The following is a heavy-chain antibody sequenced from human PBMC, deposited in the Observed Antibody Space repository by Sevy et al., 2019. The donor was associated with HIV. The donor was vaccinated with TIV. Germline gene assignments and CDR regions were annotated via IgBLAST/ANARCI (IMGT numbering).Heavy chain of an antibody. CDR1: GDSVSNNRAA. CDR2: SYYRSKWYS. J-gene: IGHJ4*02. CDR3: VRIYGGTSSYTVD. D-gene: IGHD3-10*01. Sequence: QSQTLSLTCAISGDSVSNNRAAWNWIRQSPSRGLQWLGRSYYRSKWYSDYAVFVKSRLIVNPDTSRNQFSLQLKSVTPEDTAVYYCVRIYGGTSSYTVDWGQGTLVTVSS. V-gene: IGHV6-1*01.